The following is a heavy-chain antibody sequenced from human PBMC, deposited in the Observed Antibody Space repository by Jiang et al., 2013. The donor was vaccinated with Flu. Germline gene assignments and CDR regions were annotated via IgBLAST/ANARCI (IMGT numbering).Heavy chain of an antibody. CDR3: ARGTMGYYGSGSPRS. V-gene: IGHV4-31*02. Sequence: GSISSGGYYWSWIRQHPGKGLEWIGYIFYSGSTYYNPSLKSRVTISVDTSKNQFSLKLSSVTAADTAVYYCARGTMGYYGSGSPRSWGQGTLVTVSS. D-gene: IGHD3-10*01. CDR1: GSISSGGYY. CDR2: IFYSGST. J-gene: IGHJ5*02.